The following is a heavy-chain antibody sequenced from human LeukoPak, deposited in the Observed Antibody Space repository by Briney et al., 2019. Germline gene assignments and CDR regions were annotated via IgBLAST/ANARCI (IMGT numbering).Heavy chain of an antibody. CDR2: INPSGGST. CDR3: ARGTFIAAAVGNWFDP. Sequence: GASVKVSCKASGYTFTSYYMHWVRQAPGQGLEWMGIINPSGGSTSYAQKFQGRVTMTRDTSISTAYMELSRLRSDDTAVYHCARGTFIAAAVGNWFDPWGQGTLVTVSS. D-gene: IGHD6-13*01. CDR1: GYTFTSYY. J-gene: IGHJ5*02. V-gene: IGHV1-46*01.